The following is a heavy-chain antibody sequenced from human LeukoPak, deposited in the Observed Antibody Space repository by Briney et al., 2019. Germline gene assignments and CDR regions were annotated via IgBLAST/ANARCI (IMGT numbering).Heavy chain of an antibody. J-gene: IGHJ4*02. CDR3: ARWYCSGGTCFHLDD. V-gene: IGHV4-59*08. D-gene: IGHD2-15*01. CDR2: IFSSGSA. Sequence: SETLSLTCTVSGGSFSPYYSSWIRQPPGKGLEWIGYIFSSGSAAYNPSLRSRVTASIDTSKNQFYLKLSSVTAADTAVYYCARWYCSGGTCFHLDDWGKGTLVTVSS. CDR1: GGSFSPYY.